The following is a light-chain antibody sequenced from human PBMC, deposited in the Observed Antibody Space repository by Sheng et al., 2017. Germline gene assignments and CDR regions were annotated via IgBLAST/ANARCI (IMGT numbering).Light chain of an antibody. J-gene: IGLJ2*01. CDR2: ENN. Sequence: QPVLTQPPSVSAAPGQKVTISCSGSTSNIGHNYVSWYQQVPGTAPKLLIYENNKRPSGIPDRFSGSKSGTSATLGITGLQTGDEADYYCGTWDSSLTVGVFGGGTTLTVL. CDR1: TSNIGHNY. V-gene: IGLV1-51*02. CDR3: GTWDSSLTVGV.